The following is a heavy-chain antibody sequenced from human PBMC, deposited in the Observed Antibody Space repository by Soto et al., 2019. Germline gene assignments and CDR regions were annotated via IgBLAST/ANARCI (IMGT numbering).Heavy chain of an antibody. J-gene: IGHJ4*02. CDR3: AKSGGPPASLDVYFDY. Sequence: EVQLLESGGGMVQPGESLRLSCAASGFTFASYTMTWVRQAPGKGLEWVSTINSGGDTTYYSDSVKGRFTISRDSPKKNLFLLMTSLRAEDTAVYYCAKSGGPPASLDVYFDYWGQGTLVTVSS. V-gene: IGHV3-23*01. CDR1: GFTFASYT. D-gene: IGHD2-2*01. CDR2: INSGGDTT.